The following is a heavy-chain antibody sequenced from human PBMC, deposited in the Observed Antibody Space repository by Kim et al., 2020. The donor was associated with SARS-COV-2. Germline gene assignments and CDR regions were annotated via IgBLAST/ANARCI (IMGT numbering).Heavy chain of an antibody. V-gene: IGHV3-23*01. CDR1: GFTFSNFA. Sequence: GGSLRLSCAASGFTFSNFAMSWVRQAPGKGLEWVSAIHGTSGGTWYADSVKGRFTISRDNSKNTVFLQMSSLRAEDTAIYYCAKDRALPKDVFDSWGQGT. CDR2: IHGTSGGT. CDR3: AKDRALPKDVFDS. J-gene: IGHJ4*02.